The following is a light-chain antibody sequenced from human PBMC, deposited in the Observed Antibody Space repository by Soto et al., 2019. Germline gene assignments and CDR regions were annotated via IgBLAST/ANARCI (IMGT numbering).Light chain of an antibody. CDR3: QQDGMSYS. V-gene: IGKV3-20*01. J-gene: IGKJ2*03. Sequence: EIVLTQSPGTLSLSPGDTATLSCRASEGVSSSYLAWYQQIPGQAPRLLIYAPSNRATGVPDRFTGSGSVRDFTLTISSLEPDDFAVYFFQQDGMSYSFGHGTKLEIK. CDR1: EGVSSSY. CDR2: APS.